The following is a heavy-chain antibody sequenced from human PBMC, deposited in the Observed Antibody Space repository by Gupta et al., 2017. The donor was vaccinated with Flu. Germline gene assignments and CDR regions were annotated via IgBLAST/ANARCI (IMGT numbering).Heavy chain of an antibody. J-gene: IGHJ4*02. V-gene: IGHV4-39*02. CDR2: VHYSGTT. D-gene: IGHD6-19*01. CDR1: GVSISSNNY. CDR3: ARLPSYNSGWQIDS. Sequence: QLQLQESGPGLVRPWETLSLPCHVPGVSISSNNYWGWIRQPPGKGLEWITMVHYSGTTYYSSSLKSRVTISVDTSKNNFSLKLRSVSAADTAVYFCARLPSYNSGWQIDSWGQGTLVTVSA.